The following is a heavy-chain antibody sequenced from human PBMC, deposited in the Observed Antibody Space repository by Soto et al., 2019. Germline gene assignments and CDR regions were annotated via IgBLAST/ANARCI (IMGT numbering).Heavy chain of an antibody. Sequence: GGSLRLSCAASGFTFSSYGMHWVRQAPGKGLEWVAVIWYDGSNKYYADSVKGRFTISRDNSKNTLYLQMNSLRAEDTAVYYCARLDGSVTYPIHYYYYMDVSGKGTTVTVSS. D-gene: IGHD4-4*01. CDR2: IWYDGSNK. J-gene: IGHJ6*03. CDR3: ARLDGSVTYPIHYYYYMDV. CDR1: GFTFSSYG. V-gene: IGHV3-33*01.